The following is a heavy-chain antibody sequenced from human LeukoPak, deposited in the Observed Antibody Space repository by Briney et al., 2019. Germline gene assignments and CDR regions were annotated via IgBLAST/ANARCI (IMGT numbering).Heavy chain of an antibody. Sequence: GGSLRLSCAASGFTFSSYEMNWVRQAPGKGLEWVSYISSSGSTIYYADSVKGRFTISRDNAKNSLYLQMNSLRAEDTAVYYCARLGVAGTYYYYCMDVWGKGTTVTVSS. J-gene: IGHJ6*03. D-gene: IGHD6-19*01. CDR3: ARLGVAGTYYYYCMDV. CDR1: GFTFSSYE. CDR2: ISSSGSTI. V-gene: IGHV3-48*03.